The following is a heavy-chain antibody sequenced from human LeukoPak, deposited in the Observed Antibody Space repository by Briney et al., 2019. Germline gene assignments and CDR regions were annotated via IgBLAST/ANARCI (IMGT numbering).Heavy chain of an antibody. J-gene: IGHJ6*02. CDR2: ISYDGSNK. Sequence: GGSLRLSCAASGFTFSRYGMHWVRQDPGKGLEWVAVISYDGSNKYYADSVKGRFTISRDNSKNTLYLQMNSLRAEDTAVFFCAKVLYYDSSGYSDYYYYAMDVWGQGTTVTVSS. D-gene: IGHD3-22*01. V-gene: IGHV3-30*18. CDR1: GFTFSRYG. CDR3: AKVLYYDSSGYSDYYYYAMDV.